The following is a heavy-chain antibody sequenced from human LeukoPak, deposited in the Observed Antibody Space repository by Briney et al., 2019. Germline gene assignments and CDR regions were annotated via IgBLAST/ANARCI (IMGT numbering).Heavy chain of an antibody. D-gene: IGHD3-22*01. CDR3: SKLSPRGSDVVVITSFDY. CDR1: GFTLSSYP. CDR2: ISGRGGST. V-gene: IGHV3-23*01. Sequence: GGSLRLFCSPSGFTLSSYPKRGPPHAPGKGLEWFSAISGRGGSTHYADPVKGRHTISRDNSKNTLYPQMNSLSAEDTAVYYCSKLSPRGSDVVVITSFDYWGQGTRVTVSA. J-gene: IGHJ4*02.